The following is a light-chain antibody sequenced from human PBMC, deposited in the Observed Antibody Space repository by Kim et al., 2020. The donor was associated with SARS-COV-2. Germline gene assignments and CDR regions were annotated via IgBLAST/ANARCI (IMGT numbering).Light chain of an antibody. V-gene: IGLV3-21*01. CDR1: S. CDR2: YDN. Sequence: SAHWYQQKAGQAPVLIISYDNDRPSGIPERFSGSTSGNTATLTISRVEAGDEADYYCEMLDSSSGPHVVFGGGTKVTVL. CDR3: EMLDSSSGPHVV. J-gene: IGLJ3*02.